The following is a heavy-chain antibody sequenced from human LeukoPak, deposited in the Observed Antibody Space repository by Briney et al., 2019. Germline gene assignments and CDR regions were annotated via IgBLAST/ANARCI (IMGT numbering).Heavy chain of an antibody. V-gene: IGHV4-4*07. J-gene: IGHJ6*02. CDR2: IYTSGST. Sequence: SETLSLTCTVSGGSISSYYWSWIRQPAGKGLEWIGRIYTSGSTNYNPSLKSRVTMSVDTSKNQFSLKLSSVTAADTAVYYCARDSPPANYGMVLDVWGQGTTVTVSS. D-gene: IGHD4-17*01. CDR3: ARDSPPANYGMVLDV. CDR1: GGSISSYY.